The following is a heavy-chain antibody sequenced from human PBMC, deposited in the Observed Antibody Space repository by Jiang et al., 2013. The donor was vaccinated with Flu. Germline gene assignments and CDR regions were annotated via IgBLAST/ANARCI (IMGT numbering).Heavy chain of an antibody. CDR2: IWYDGSNK. CDR1: GFTFSSYG. V-gene: IGHV3-33*01. Sequence: QLLESGGGVVQPGRSLRLSCAASGFTFSSYGMHWVRQAPGKGLEWVAVIWYDGSNKYYADSVKGRFTISRDNSKNTLYLQMNSLRAEDTAVYYCARFVRELLRASARMAFDIWGQGTMVTVSS. CDR3: ARFVRELLRASARMAFDI. J-gene: IGHJ3*02. D-gene: IGHD1-26*01.